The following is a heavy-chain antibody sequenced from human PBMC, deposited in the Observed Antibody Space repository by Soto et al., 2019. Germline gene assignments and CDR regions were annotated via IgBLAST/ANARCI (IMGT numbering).Heavy chain of an antibody. CDR1: GASISSFY. J-gene: IGHJ5*02. Sequence: SETLSLTYSVSGASISSFYWSWIRQPPGGGLEWMGYAHSSGSTNYNPSLKSRVTMSVDTSKNQFSLRLSSVTAADTSVYYCAKGGWSLDRWGQGTLVTVSS. V-gene: IGHV4-59*01. D-gene: IGHD6-19*01. CDR3: AKGGWSLDR. CDR2: AHSSGST.